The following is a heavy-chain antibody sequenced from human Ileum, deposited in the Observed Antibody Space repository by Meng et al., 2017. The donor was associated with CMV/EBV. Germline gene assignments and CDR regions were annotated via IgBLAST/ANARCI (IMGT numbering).Heavy chain of an antibody. V-gene: IGHV3-21*01. CDR1: GFTFNSYT. CDR3: AKDWHWITPYYGMNI. Sequence: GESLKISCGASGFTFNSYTMNWVRQAPGKGLEWVSSITSGNGYIFYADSVKGRFTVSRDNSKNSLYLQMYSLRAEDTAVYYCAKDWHWITPYYGMNIWGQGTTVTGSS. D-gene: IGHD1-1*01. CDR2: ITSGNGYI. J-gene: IGHJ6*02.